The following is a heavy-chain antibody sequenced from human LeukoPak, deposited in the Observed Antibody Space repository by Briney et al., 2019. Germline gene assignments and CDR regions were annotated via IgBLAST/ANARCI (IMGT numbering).Heavy chain of an antibody. D-gene: IGHD2-2*01. J-gene: IGHJ6*02. V-gene: IGHV3-66*04. Sequence: GGSLRLSCAASGFTVSSNYMSWVRQAPGKGLEWVSVIYSGGSTYYADSVKGRFTISRDNSKDTLYLQMNSLRAEDTAVYYCARQIVVVPAAMSWYGMDVWGQGTTVTVSS. CDR1: GFTVSSNY. CDR3: ARQIVVVPAAMSWYGMDV. CDR2: IYSGGST.